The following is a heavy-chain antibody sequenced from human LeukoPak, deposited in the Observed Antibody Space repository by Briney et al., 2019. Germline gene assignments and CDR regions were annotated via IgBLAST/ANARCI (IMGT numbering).Heavy chain of an antibody. CDR3: ARDLFAAAGDYLNWFDP. J-gene: IGHJ5*02. D-gene: IGHD4-17*01. CDR1: GFTFSSYS. Sequence: GGSLRLPCAASGFTFSSYSMNWVRQAPGKGLEWVSSISSSSSYIYYADSVKGRFTISRDNAKNSLYLQMNSLRAEDTAVYYCARDLFAAAGDYLNWFDPWGQGTLVTVSS. CDR2: ISSSSSYI. V-gene: IGHV3-21*01.